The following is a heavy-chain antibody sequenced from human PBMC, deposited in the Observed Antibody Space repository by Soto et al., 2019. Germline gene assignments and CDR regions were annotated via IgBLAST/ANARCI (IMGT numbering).Heavy chain of an antibody. D-gene: IGHD2-2*01. CDR1: GFTLSSYA. CDR2: ISNSGAST. V-gene: IGHV3-23*01. CDR3: ARDRDIVVVPAANGAGGDAFDI. J-gene: IGHJ3*02. Sequence: GGSLRLSCAASGFTLSSYAMSWVRQAPGKGLEWVSAISNSGASTYYANSVKGRFTISRDNAKNSLYLQMNSLRAEDTAVYYCARDRDIVVVPAANGAGGDAFDIWGQGTMVTVSS.